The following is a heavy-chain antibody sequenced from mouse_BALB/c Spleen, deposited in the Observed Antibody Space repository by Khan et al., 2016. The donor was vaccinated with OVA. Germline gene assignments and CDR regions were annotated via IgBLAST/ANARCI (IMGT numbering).Heavy chain of an antibody. CDR1: GFSLTSYC. Sequence: VQLQQSGPGLVAPSQSLSITCTVSGFSLTSYCVHWVRQPPRKGLEWLGVIWAGGSTNYNSALLSRLSISKDNSKSQVFLKMNSLPTDDTAMYYCARLEDIWGQGTTLTVSS. D-gene: IGHD1-3*01. CDR3: ARLEDI. CDR2: IWAGGST. V-gene: IGHV2-9*02. J-gene: IGHJ2*01.